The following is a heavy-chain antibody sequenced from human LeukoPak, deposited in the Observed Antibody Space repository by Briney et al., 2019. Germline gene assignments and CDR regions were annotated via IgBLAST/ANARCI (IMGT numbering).Heavy chain of an antibody. CDR2: LYHTGST. CDR3: AARRDGYSQFES. CDR1: GFTFSSYAM. Sequence: GSLRLSCAASGFTFSSYAMSWVRQAPGKGLEWIGELYHTGSTTYNPSLKTRVTISIDKSNNHFSLMLNSVAAADTAVYYCAARRDGYSQFESWGQGTLVTVSS. J-gene: IGHJ4*02. V-gene: IGHV4-4*02. D-gene: IGHD5-24*01.